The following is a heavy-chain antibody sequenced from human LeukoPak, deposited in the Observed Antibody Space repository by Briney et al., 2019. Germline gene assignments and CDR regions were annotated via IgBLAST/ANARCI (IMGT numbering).Heavy chain of an antibody. CDR3: TTGIRGD. J-gene: IGHJ4*02. CDR2: IASKTDGGAT. Sequence: GSLILSCSASGLTVTNAWMNWVRQASGEGLDWVGRIASKTDGGATDYAAPVKGRFTISRDDSKNTLNLQMNSLKTEDTAVYYCTTGIRGDWGQGTLVTVSS. V-gene: IGHV3-15*07. D-gene: IGHD3-10*01. CDR1: GLTVTNAW.